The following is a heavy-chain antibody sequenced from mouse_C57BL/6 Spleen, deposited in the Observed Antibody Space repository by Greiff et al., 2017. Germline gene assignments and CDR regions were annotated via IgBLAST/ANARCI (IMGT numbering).Heavy chain of an antibody. V-gene: IGHV1-54*01. J-gene: IGHJ4*01. CDR2: INPGSGGT. D-gene: IGHD2-5*01. Sequence: VKLMESGAELVRPGTSVKVSCKASGYAFTNYLIEWVKQRPGQGLEWIGVINPGSGGTNYNEKFKGKATLTADKSSSTAYMQLSSLTSEDSAVYFCARRNYSNYDAMDYWGQGTSVTVSS. CDR3: ARRNYSNYDAMDY. CDR1: GYAFTNYL.